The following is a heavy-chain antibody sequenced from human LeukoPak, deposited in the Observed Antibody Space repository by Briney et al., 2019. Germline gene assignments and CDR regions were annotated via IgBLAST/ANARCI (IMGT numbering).Heavy chain of an antibody. D-gene: IGHD6-6*01. J-gene: IGHJ6*04. Sequence: ASVKVSCKASGGTFSNYAISWVRQAPGQGLESMGGIIPIFGTANYAQKFQGRVTITADESASTAYMELSSLRSEDTAVYYCASSSADHYYYYYGMDVWGKGTTVTVSS. CDR1: GGTFSNYA. CDR3: ASSSADHYYYYYGMDV. CDR2: IIPIFGTA. V-gene: IGHV1-69*13.